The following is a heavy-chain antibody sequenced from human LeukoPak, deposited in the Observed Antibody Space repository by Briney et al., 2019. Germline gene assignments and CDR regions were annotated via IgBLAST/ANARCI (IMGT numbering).Heavy chain of an antibody. Sequence: GESLKISCKGSGYSFTTYWIGWMRQMPGRGLEWMAIITPGNSDTQYSPSLQGQVTISADKSISTAYLQWSSLKASDSAMYYCATRIDGTYYWGQGTLVILSS. D-gene: IGHD1-26*01. CDR1: GYSFTTYW. CDR2: ITPGNSDT. J-gene: IGHJ4*02. CDR3: ATRIDGTYY. V-gene: IGHV5-51*01.